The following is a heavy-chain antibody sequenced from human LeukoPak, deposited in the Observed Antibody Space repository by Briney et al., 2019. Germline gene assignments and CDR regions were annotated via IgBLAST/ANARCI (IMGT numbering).Heavy chain of an antibody. CDR2: IKSKTDGGTT. CDR3: TAEIVGVPAASPRFY. J-gene: IGHJ4*02. CDR1: RDTPSKTR. V-gene: IGHV3-15*01. Sequence: GGSLRHSSVAPRDTPSKTRMCTGCQAPGKGLEWVGRIKSKTDGGTTDYAAPVKGRFTISRDDSKNTMYLKMNSLKTEDTAVYYCTAEIVGVPAASPRFYCGQGTLVTVSS. D-gene: IGHD2-2*01.